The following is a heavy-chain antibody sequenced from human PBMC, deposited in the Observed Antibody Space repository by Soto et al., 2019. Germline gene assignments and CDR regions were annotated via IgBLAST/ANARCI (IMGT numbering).Heavy chain of an antibody. CDR3: AREGDDY. CDR1: GFTFTDYW. CDR2: IKQDGSEK. D-gene: IGHD3-16*01. Sequence: VQLVESGGGLVRPGGSLRLSCAASGFTFTDYWMSWVRQAPGKAPEWVANIKQDGSEKYYMDSVKGRFTISRDNARNSLYLQMDSLRAEDTALYYCAREGDDYWGQGTLVTVSS. V-gene: IGHV3-7*01. J-gene: IGHJ4*02.